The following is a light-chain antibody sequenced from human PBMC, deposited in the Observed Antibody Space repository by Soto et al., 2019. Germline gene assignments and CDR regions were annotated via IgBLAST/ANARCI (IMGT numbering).Light chain of an antibody. CDR1: SSDVGGYNY. CDR3: NSXTSSSTYV. V-gene: IGLV2-14*01. CDR2: DVS. J-gene: IGLJ1*01. Sequence: QSVLTQPASVSGSPGQSITISCTGTSSDVGGYNYVSWYQQHPGKAPKLMIYDVSNRPSGVSNRFSGSKSGNTASLTISGLQAEDEADYYXNSXTSSSTYVFGTGTKVTV.